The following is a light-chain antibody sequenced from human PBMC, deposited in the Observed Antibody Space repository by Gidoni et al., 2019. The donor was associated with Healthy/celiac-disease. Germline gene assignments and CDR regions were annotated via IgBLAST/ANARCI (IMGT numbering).Light chain of an antibody. J-gene: IGLJ1*01. V-gene: IGLV2-14*03. CDR2: DVS. CDR1: SRDVGGYHY. CDR3: SAYTSSSALDV. Sequence: SALTQPAYVSGYHGQSVPLSCTGTSRDVGGYHYGSWYQQHPGKATHLMIYDVSNRPSVVSHRFSGSKSGNTASLTISGLQAEDEADYYCSAYTSSSALDVFGTGTKVTVL.